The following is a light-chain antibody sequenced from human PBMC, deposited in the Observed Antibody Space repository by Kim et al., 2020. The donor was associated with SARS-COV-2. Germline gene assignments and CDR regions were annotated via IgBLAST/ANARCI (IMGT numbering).Light chain of an antibody. V-gene: IGKV1-39*01. Sequence: DIQMTQSPSSLSASVGDRVTIKCRASQSISSYLNWYQQKPGKAPKLLIYAASSLQSGVPSRFSGSGSGTDFTLTISSLQPEDFATYYCQQSYSTPLTFGGGTQGGYQT. CDR3: QQSYSTPLT. CDR2: AAS. CDR1: QSISSY. J-gene: IGKJ4*01.